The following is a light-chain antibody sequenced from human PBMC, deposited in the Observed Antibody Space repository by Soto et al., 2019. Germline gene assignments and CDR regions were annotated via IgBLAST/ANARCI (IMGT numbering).Light chain of an antibody. V-gene: IGKV3-20*01. CDR1: QSVTSSY. CDR2: GAS. CDR3: QQYGNSPLT. J-gene: IGKJ4*01. Sequence: EIVLTQSPGTLSLSPGERATLSCRASQSVTSSYLAWYQQKPGQAPRLLIYGASSRATGIPGRFSGSGSGTDFTLTISRLDPEYFAVYYCQQYGNSPLTFGGGTKVEIK.